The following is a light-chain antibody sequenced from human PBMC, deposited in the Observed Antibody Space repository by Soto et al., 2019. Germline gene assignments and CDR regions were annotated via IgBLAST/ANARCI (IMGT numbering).Light chain of an antibody. J-gene: IGKJ1*01. CDR2: KVS. CDR3: MEGTHSPWT. Sequence: DVVMTQSPRSLPVTLGQPASISCRSSQSLVYSDGNTYLNWFQQRPGQSPRRLIYKVSNRDSGVRDRCRARGSGSEFRMKISRVEAEDVAIYYCMEGTHSPWTFSQGTKV. CDR1: QSLVYSDGNTY. V-gene: IGKV2-30*01.